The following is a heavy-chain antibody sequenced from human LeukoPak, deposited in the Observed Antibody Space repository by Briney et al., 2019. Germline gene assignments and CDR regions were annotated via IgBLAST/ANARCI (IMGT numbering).Heavy chain of an antibody. Sequence: ASVKVSCKASGYTFTSYAMHWVRQAPGQRLEWMGWINAGNGNTKYSQEFQGRVTITRDTSASTAYMELSSLRSEDMAVYYCASSSHGKTAGTFDYWGQGTLVTVSS. CDR3: ASSSHGKTAGTFDY. V-gene: IGHV1-3*03. CDR1: GYTFTSYA. CDR2: INAGNGNT. D-gene: IGHD6-13*01. J-gene: IGHJ4*02.